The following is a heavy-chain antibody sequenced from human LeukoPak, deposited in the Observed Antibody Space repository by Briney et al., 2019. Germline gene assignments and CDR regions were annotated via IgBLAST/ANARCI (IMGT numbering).Heavy chain of an antibody. D-gene: IGHD6-25*01. CDR1: GFTFSSYT. CDR3: AKKRSGPGLLHDFDY. J-gene: IGHJ4*01. CDR2: ISGSGDNT. V-gene: IGHV3-23*01. Sequence: GGSLGLSCAASGFTFSSYTMTWVRQAPGKGLEWVSTISGSGDNTYYADSVKGRFTISRDNSKNTLYLQMNSLRAEDAALYYCAKKRSGPGLLHDFDYWGHGTLVTVSS.